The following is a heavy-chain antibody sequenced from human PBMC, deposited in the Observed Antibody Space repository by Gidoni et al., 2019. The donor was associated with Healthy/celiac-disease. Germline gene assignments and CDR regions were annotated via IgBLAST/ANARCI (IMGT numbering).Heavy chain of an antibody. CDR1: GGSFSGYY. J-gene: IGHJ4*02. Sequence: QVQLQQWGAGLLKPSETLSLTCAVYGGSFSGYYWSWIRQPPGKGLEWIGEINHSGSTTYNPSLKSRVTISVDTSKNQFSLKLSSVTAADTAVYYCARGVGYCSSTSCRGYWGQGTLVTVSS. CDR2: INHSGST. D-gene: IGHD2-2*01. CDR3: ARGVGYCSSTSCRGY. V-gene: IGHV4-34*01.